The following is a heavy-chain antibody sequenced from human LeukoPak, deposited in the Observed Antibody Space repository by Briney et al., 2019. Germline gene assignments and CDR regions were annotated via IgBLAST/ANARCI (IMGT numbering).Heavy chain of an antibody. J-gene: IGHJ4*02. D-gene: IGHD3/OR15-3a*01. CDR1: GGSISSYY. CDR3: ARRGLVREFDY. V-gene: IGHV4-59*01. CDR2: IYYSGST. Sequence: SETLSLTCTVSGGSISSYYWSWIRQPPGKGLEWIGYIYYSGSTNYNPSLKSRVTISVDTSKNQFSLKLSSVTAADTAVYYCARRGLVREFDYWGQGTLVTVSS.